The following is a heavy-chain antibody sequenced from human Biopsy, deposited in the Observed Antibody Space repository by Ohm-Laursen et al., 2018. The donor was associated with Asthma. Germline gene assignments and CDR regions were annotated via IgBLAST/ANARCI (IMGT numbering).Heavy chain of an antibody. CDR2: IYFSGSA. D-gene: IGHD3-9*01. J-gene: IGHJ6*02. V-gene: IGHV4-31*11. CDR3: ARARAFRHDMTGPKTCLAV. Sequence: SQTLSLTCAVYGGSFSSNYWSWIRQHPGKGLEWIGHIYFSGSAKYNPSLKSRVSISVDTSKNQFSLKLSSVTAADTAVYYCARARAFRHDMTGPKTCLAVWGPGTTVIVSS. CDR1: GGSFSSNY.